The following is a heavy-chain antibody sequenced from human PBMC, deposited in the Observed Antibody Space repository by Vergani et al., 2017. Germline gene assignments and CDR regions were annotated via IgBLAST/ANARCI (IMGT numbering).Heavy chain of an antibody. J-gene: IGHJ5*02. CDR2: IYGSGNI. V-gene: IGHV4-61*02. CDR3: ARDSWTSELRGVYWFDT. Sequence: QVQLQESGPGLVTPSQTLSLTFSVFGVPVSSTAFYWNWIRQPAGKGLELIGRIYGSGNINYNPSLEGRVTISRNTSKNQFSLKVHSVTAADTAVYYCARDSWTSELRGVYWFDTWGQGTLVSVSS. CDR1: GVPVSSTAFY. D-gene: IGHD3-10*01.